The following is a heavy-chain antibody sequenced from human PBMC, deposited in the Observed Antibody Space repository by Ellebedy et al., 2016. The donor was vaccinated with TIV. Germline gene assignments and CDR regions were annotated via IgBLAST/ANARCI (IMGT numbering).Heavy chain of an antibody. D-gene: IGHD6-6*01. CDR3: ATGRLVLDY. V-gene: IGHV3-74*01. CDR2: INSDGSST. CDR1: GFTFSSYW. Sequence: HTGGSLRLXXAASGFTFSSYWMHWVRQAPGKGLVWVSRINSDGSSTSYADSVKGRFTISGDNAKNTLYLQMNSLRAEDAAVYYCATGRLVLDYWGQGTLVTVSS. J-gene: IGHJ4*02.